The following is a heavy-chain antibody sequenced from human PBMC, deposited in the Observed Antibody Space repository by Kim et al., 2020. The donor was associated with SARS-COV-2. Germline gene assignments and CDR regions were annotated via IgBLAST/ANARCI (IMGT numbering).Heavy chain of an antibody. V-gene: IGHV3-15*01. CDR1: GFTFTKVW. J-gene: IGHJ4*02. D-gene: IGHD2-21*02. Sequence: GGSLRLSCAASGFTFTKVWLSWVRKAPGKGLEWVGRIRSKIDGGTTDYAAPVKGRFTIPRDDSKNTLYLQMNGLTTEDTAVYYCTTDWERIGGHCDGDTCYPASHWGQGTLVTISS. CDR3: TTDWERIGGHCDGDTCYPASH. CDR2: IRSKIDGGTT.